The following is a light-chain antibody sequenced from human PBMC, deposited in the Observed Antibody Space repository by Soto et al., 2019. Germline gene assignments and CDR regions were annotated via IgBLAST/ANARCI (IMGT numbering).Light chain of an antibody. CDR3: CSFAGSSPWV. CDR2: EGS. CDR1: SSDVGSYNL. Sequence: QSALTQPASVSGSPGQSITISCTGTSSDVGSYNLVSWYQHHPGKAPKLMIYEGSKRPSGVSNRFSGSKSGNTASLTISVLQAEDEADYYCCSFAGSSPWVFGGGTKLTVL. J-gene: IGLJ3*02. V-gene: IGLV2-23*01.